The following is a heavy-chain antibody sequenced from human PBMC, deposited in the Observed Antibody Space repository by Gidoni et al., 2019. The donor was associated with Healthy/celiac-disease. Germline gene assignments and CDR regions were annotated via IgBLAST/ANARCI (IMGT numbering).Heavy chain of an antibody. Sequence: EVQLVESGGGLVQPGGSLRLSCAASGFTFSSYWMHWVRQAPGKGLVWVSRINSDGSSTSYADSVKCRFTISRDNATYTLYLQMNSLRAEDTAVYYCARGPLGGFDYWGQGTLVTVSS. CDR3: ARGPLGGFDY. CDR2: INSDGSST. V-gene: IGHV3-74*01. CDR1: GFTFSSYW. J-gene: IGHJ4*02.